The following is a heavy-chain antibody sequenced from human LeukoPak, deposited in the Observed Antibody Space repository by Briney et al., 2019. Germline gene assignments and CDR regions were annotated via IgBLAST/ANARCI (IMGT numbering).Heavy chain of an antibody. CDR2: ISAYNGNT. D-gene: IGHD3-10*01. CDR3: ARDFGGTHYYGSGNNDY. CDR1: GYTFTSYG. V-gene: IGHV1-18*01. J-gene: IGHJ4*02. Sequence: ASVKVSCKASGYTFTSYGISWVRQAPGQGLEWMGWISAYNGNTNYAQKLQGRVTMTTDTSTSTAYMELRSLRSDDTAVYYCARDFGGTHYYGSGNNDYWGQGTLVTVSS.